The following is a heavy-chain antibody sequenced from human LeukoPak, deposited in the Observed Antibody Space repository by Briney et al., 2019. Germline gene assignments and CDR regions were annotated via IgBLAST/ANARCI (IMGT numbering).Heavy chain of an antibody. D-gene: IGHD1-26*01. V-gene: IGHV3-7*01. CDR2: IKQDGSEK. CDR1: GLTFSSYW. CDR3: ARGSPGHLVGAYY. Sequence: GGSLRLSCAASGLTFSSYWMSWVRQAPGKGLEWVANIKQDGSEKYYVDSVKGRFTISRDNAKNSLYLQMNSLRAEDTAVYYCARGSPGHLVGAYYWGQGTLVTVSS. J-gene: IGHJ4*02.